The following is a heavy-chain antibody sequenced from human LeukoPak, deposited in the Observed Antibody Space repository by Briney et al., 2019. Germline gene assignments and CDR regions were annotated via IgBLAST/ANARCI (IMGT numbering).Heavy chain of an antibody. CDR3: AKDKRWLPNDYYYYYYMDV. J-gene: IGHJ6*03. CDR2: IRYNGSNK. D-gene: IGHD5-24*01. Sequence: GGSLRLSCAASGFTFSSYGMHWVRQAPGKGLEWVSFIRYNGSNKYYADSVKGGFTISRDNANNTLYLQMNSLRAEDTAVYYCAKDKRWLPNDYYYYYYMDVWGKGTTVTISS. CDR1: GFTFSSYG. V-gene: IGHV3-30*02.